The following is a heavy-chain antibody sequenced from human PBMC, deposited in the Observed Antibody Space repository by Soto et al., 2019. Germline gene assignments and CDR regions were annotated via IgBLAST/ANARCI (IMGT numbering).Heavy chain of an antibody. CDR2: ISAYNGNK. V-gene: IGHV1-18*01. CDR3: AREGPAPYYYYGMDV. Sequence: QVQLVQSGGEVKKPGASVKVSCKTSGYSFTTYGISWVRQAPGQGLEWRGWISAYNGNKKYAQKLQDRVTMTTDTSTSTAYMELRSLRSDDTAVYYCAREGPAPYYYYGMDVWGQGSTVTVSS. J-gene: IGHJ6*02. CDR1: GYSFTTYG.